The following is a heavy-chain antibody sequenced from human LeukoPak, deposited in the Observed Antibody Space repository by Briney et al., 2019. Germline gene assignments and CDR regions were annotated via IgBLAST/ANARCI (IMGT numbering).Heavy chain of an antibody. CDR3: ARCSGYYDF. Sequence: TSETLSLTCAVYGGSFSGYYWSWIRQPPGKGLEWIGEINHSGSTDYNPSLKSRVTISLDTSKNQFSLKLSSLTAADTAVYFCARCSGYYDFWGQGTLVTVSS. V-gene: IGHV4-34*01. CDR1: GGSFSGYY. J-gene: IGHJ4*02. D-gene: IGHD6-19*01. CDR2: INHSGST.